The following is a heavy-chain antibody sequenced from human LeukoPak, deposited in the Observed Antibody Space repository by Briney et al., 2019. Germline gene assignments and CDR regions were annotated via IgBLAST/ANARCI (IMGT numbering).Heavy chain of an antibody. J-gene: IGHJ6*02. D-gene: IGHD5-18*01. CDR3: ARDLAMAAYYYYGMDV. CDR2: ISSSSSYI. Sequence: GGSLRLSCAASGFTFSSYSMNWVRQAPGKGLEWVSSISSSSSYIYYADSVKGRFTISRDNAKNSLYLQMNSLRAEDTAVYYCARDLAMAAYYYYGMDVWGQGTTVTVSS. CDR1: GFTFSSYS. V-gene: IGHV3-21*01.